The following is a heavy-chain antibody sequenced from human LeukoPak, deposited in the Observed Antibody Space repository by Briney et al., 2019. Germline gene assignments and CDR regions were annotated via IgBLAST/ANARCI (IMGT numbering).Heavy chain of an antibody. CDR1: GFTFSSYA. D-gene: IGHD6-19*01. J-gene: IGHJ3*02. CDR2: ISGSGGST. CDR3: ARRQWGFDI. V-gene: IGHV3-23*01. Sequence: GGSLRLSCAASGFTFSSYAMSWVRQAPGKGLEWVSAISGSGGSTYYADSVKGRFTISRDNAKNSLYLQMNSLRAEDTAVYYCARRQWGFDIWGQGTMVTVSS.